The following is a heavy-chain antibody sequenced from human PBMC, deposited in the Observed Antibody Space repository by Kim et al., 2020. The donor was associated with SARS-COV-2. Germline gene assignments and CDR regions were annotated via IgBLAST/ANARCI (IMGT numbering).Heavy chain of an antibody. CDR3: ATTGGGQ. J-gene: IGHJ6*02. V-gene: IGHV3-15*04. Sequence: GGSLRLSCAASGLTLSNSWMGWVRQSLGKGLEWVGHIGSQADGGATDYSAPVKGRFTISRDDSKNTLYLQMNSLKTEDTAVYYCATTGGGQWGQGTTVTVSS. D-gene: IGHD3-10*01. CDR2: IGSQADGGAT. CDR1: GLTLSNSW.